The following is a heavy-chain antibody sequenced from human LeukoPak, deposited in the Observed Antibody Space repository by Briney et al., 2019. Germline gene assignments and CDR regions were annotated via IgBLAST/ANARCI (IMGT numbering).Heavy chain of an antibody. CDR1: GGTFSSYA. J-gene: IGHJ4*02. CDR2: IIPIFGTA. V-gene: IGHV1-69*13. D-gene: IGHD3-9*01. Sequence: SVKVSCKASGGTFSSYAISWVRQAPGQGLEWMGGIIPIFGTANYAQKFQGGVTITADESTSTAYMELSSLRSEDTAVYYCARGLRYFDWLLNFDYWGQGTLVTVSS. CDR3: ARGLRYFDWLLNFDY.